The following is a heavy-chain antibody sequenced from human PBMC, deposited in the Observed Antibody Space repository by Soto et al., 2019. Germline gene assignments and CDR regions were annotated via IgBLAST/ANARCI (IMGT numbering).Heavy chain of an antibody. CDR1: GFTFSSYA. Sequence: QPGGSLRLSCAASGFTFSSYAMHWVRQAPGKGLEWVAVISYDGSNKYYADSVKGRFTISRDNSKNTLYLQMNSLRAEDTAVYYCARDRSPVTLAAAGKLTWHYWGQGT. D-gene: IGHD6-13*01. CDR2: ISYDGSNK. CDR3: ARDRSPVTLAAAGKLTWHY. V-gene: IGHV3-30-3*01. J-gene: IGHJ4*02.